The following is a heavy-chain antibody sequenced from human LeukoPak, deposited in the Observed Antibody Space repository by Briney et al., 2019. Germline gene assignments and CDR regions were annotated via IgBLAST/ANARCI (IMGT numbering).Heavy chain of an antibody. D-gene: IGHD3-22*01. CDR3: ARDPMHYYDSSGYYFHYYGMDV. V-gene: IGHV4-34*01. Sequence: SETLSLTCADDGGSFSGYYWSWIRQPPGKGLEWIGEINHSGSTNYNPSLKSRVTISVDTSKNQFSLKLSSVTAADTAVYYCARDPMHYYDSSGYYFHYYGMDVWGQGTTVTVSS. CDR2: INHSGST. J-gene: IGHJ6*02. CDR1: GGSFSGYY.